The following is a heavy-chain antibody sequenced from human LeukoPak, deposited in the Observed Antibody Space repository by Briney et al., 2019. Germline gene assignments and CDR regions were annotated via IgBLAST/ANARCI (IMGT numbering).Heavy chain of an antibody. J-gene: IGHJ4*02. CDR2: ISSSSSYI. CDR3: ARDKYAAAGTLGY. CDR1: GFTFSSYS. V-gene: IGHV3-21*01. D-gene: IGHD6-13*01. Sequence: GGSLRLSCAASGFTFSSYSMNWVRQAPGEGLEWVSSISSSSSYIYYADSVKGRFTISRDNAKNSLYLQMNSLRAEDTAVYYCARDKYAAAGTLGYWGQGTLVTVSS.